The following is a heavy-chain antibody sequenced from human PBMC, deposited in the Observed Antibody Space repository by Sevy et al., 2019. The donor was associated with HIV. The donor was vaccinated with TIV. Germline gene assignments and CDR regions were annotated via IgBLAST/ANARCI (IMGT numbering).Heavy chain of an antibody. J-gene: IGHJ6*02. V-gene: IGHV3-7*01. Sequence: GGSLRLSCAASGFTFSSYWMSWVRQAPGKGLEWVANIKQDGSEKYYVDSVKGRFTISRDNAKNSLYLQMNSLRAEDTAVYYCARLGYCSSTSCPYYYYGMDVWGQRTTVTVSS. CDR1: GFTFSSYW. CDR2: IKQDGSEK. CDR3: ARLGYCSSTSCPYYYYGMDV. D-gene: IGHD2-2*01.